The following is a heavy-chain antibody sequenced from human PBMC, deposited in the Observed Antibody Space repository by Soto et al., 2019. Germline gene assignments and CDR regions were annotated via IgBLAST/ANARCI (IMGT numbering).Heavy chain of an antibody. CDR2: IHSDGSST. Sequence: EVQLLESGGSLVQPGESLRLSCAASGFTFSYYWMHWVRQAPGMGLVWVSRIHSDGSSTTYADSVKGRFTISRDNARNTLYLQMNSLRAEDTAVYYCARGDRGAFDLWGQGTVVTVSS. CDR1: GFTFSYYW. V-gene: IGHV3-74*01. J-gene: IGHJ3*01. D-gene: IGHD1-26*01. CDR3: ARGDRGAFDL.